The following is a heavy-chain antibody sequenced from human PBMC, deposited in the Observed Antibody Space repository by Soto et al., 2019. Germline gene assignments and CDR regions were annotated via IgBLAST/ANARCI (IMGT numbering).Heavy chain of an antibody. CDR3: ATKEYGSGTYYMAY. V-gene: IGHV3-48*01. Sequence: PGGSLRLSCAAPGFTFSTYSMNWVRQAPGKGLEWVSYISSGSTTIYYADSVRGRFTISRDNSKNSLYLQMNSLRAEDTAVYYCATKEYGSGTYYMAYWGQGTLVTVSS. D-gene: IGHD3-10*01. CDR2: ISSGSTTI. CDR1: GFTFSTYS. J-gene: IGHJ4*02.